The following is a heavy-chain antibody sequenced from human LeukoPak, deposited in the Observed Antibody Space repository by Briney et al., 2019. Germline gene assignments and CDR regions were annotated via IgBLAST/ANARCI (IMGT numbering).Heavy chain of an antibody. D-gene: IGHD3-16*01. CDR1: GGTFSSYA. CDR2: IIPILGIA. Sequence: VASVKVSCKASGGTFSSYAISWVRQAPGQGLEWMGRIIPILGIANYAQKFQGRVTITADKSTSTAYMELSSLRAEDTAMYYCARDRLGGDGLDIWGQGTMVTVSS. J-gene: IGHJ3*02. CDR3: ARDRLGGDGLDI. V-gene: IGHV1-69*04.